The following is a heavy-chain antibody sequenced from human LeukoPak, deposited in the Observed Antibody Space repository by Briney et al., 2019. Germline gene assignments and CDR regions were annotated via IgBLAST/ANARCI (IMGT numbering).Heavy chain of an antibody. CDR3: ARAPRWQQLIPGYFDY. Sequence: GGSLRLSCVASGFTFSGHTMHWVRQAPGKGLEYVSAITAYGDNTYYGNSVKGRFTISRDNSKNTLYLQMGSLRVEDMAVYYCARAPRWQQLIPGYFDYWGQGTQVIVSS. CDR1: GFTFSGHT. D-gene: IGHD6-13*01. J-gene: IGHJ4*02. V-gene: IGHV3-64*01. CDR2: ITAYGDNT.